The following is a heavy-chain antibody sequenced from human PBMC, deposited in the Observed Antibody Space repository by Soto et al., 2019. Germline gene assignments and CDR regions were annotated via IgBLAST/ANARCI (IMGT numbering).Heavy chain of an antibody. CDR3: AKDPPRYCSGGSCYVP. CDR2: ISGSGGST. D-gene: IGHD2-15*01. Sequence: GGSLTLSCAASGFTFSSYAMSWVRQAPGKGLEWVSAISGSGGSTYYADSVKGRFTISRDNSKNTLYPQMNSLRAEDTAVYYCAKDPPRYCSGGSCYVPWGQGTLVTVSS. J-gene: IGHJ5*02. CDR1: GFTFSSYA. V-gene: IGHV3-23*01.